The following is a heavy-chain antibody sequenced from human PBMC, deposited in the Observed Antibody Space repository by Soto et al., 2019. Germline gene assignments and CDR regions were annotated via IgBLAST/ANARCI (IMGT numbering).Heavy chain of an antibody. V-gene: IGHV3-7*05. D-gene: IGHD3-22*01. CDR3: ARDPSGYYSRFDD. CDR2: IKQDGSEK. Sequence: TGGSLRLSCAASGFTFSSYWMSWVRQAPGKGLEWVANIKQDGSEKYYVDSVKGRFTISRDNAKNSLHLQMNSLRAEDTAVYYCARDPSGYYSRFDDRGQGTSVTVSS. CDR1: GFTFSSYW. J-gene: IGHJ4*02.